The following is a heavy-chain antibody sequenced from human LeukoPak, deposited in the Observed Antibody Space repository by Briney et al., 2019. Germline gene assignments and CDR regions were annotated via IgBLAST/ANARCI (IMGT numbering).Heavy chain of an antibody. CDR1: GYTFTCYY. Sequence: ASVKVSCKASGYTFTCYYMHWVRQAPGQGLEWMGWINPNSGGTNYAQKFQGRVTMTRDTSISTAYMELSRLRSDDTAVYYCARDWQPRNYYYYYMDVWGKGTTVTVSS. D-gene: IGHD6-13*01. CDR3: ARDWQPRNYYYYYMDV. CDR2: INPNSGGT. V-gene: IGHV1-2*02. J-gene: IGHJ6*03.